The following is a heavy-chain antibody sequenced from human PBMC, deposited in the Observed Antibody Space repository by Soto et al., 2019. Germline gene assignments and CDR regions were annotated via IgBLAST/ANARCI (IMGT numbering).Heavy chain of an antibody. Sequence: EVQLLESGGGLVQPGGSLRLSCAASGFTFSSYAMSWVRQAPGKGLEWVSAISGSGGSTYYAASVKGRFTISRDNSKNTLYPQMNSLIAEDTAVYYCAKDSPTLSSGYGPFDYWGQGTLVTVSS. D-gene: IGHD3-22*01. CDR3: AKDSPTLSSGYGPFDY. V-gene: IGHV3-23*01. J-gene: IGHJ4*02. CDR2: ISGSGGST. CDR1: GFTFSSYA.